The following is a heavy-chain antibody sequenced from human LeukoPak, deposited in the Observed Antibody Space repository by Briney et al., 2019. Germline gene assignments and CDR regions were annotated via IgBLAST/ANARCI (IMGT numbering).Heavy chain of an antibody. D-gene: IGHD3-3*01. V-gene: IGHV3-23*01. J-gene: IGHJ4*02. CDR3: AKDSITIFGVVIIGYFDY. Sequence: GGSLRLSCAASGFTFSSYAMSWVRQAPGKGLEWVSAISGSGGSTYYADSVKGRFTISRYNSKNTLYLQMNSLRAEDTAVYYCAKDSITIFGVVIIGYFDYWGQGTLVTVSS. CDR1: GFTFSSYA. CDR2: ISGSGGST.